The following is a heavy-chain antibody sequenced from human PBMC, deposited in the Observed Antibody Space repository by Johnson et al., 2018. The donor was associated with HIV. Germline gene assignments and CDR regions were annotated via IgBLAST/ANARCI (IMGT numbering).Heavy chain of an antibody. CDR3: ARGDYYDSSGPWVDAFDV. J-gene: IGHJ3*01. V-gene: IGHV3-23*04. CDR1: GFTVSSNY. CDR2: ISGSGGST. Sequence: EVQLVESGGGLVQPWGSLRLSCAASGFTVSSNYMSWVRQAPGKGLEWVSVISGSGGSTYYADSVKGRFTISRDNSKNTLYLQMNSLRAEDTAVYYCARGDYYDSSGPWVDAFDVWGQGTMVTVSS. D-gene: IGHD3-22*01.